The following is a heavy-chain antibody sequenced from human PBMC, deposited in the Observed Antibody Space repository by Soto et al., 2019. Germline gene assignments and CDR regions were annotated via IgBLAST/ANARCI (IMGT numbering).Heavy chain of an antibody. V-gene: IGHV1-46*03. Sequence: VASVKVSCKASGYTFTSYYMHWVRQAPGQGLEWMGIINPSGGSTSYAQKFQGRVTMTRDTSTSTVYMELSSLRSEDTAVYYCARDRRGMITFGGVIVITYFDYWGQGTLVTVS. CDR1: GYTFTSYY. D-gene: IGHD3-16*02. CDR2: INPSGGST. J-gene: IGHJ4*02. CDR3: ARDRRGMITFGGVIVITYFDY.